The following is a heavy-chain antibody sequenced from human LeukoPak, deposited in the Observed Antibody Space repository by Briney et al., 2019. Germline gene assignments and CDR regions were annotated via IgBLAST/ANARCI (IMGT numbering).Heavy chain of an antibody. CDR1: GGSISSGSYY. CDR2: IYTSGST. CDR3: ASVDTAVSGYFDY. Sequence: SQTLSLTCTVSGGSISSGSYYWSWIRQPAGKGLEWIGRIYTSGSTNYNPSLKSRVTISVDTSKNQFSLKLSSVTAADTAVYYCASVDTAVSGYFDYWGQGTLVTVSS. J-gene: IGHJ4*02. D-gene: IGHD5-18*01. V-gene: IGHV4-61*02.